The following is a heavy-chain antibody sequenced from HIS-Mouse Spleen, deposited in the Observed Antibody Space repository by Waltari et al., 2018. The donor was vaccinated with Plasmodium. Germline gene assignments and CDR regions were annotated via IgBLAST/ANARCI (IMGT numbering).Heavy chain of an antibody. V-gene: IGHV4-39*01. Sequence: QLQLQESGPGLVNPSATLSLTCTVSGGSISCSIYYWGWIRQPPGKGLEWIGSIYYSGSTYYNPSLKSRVTISVDTSKNQFSLKLSSVTAADTAVYYCARRGGSYYYFDYWGQGTLVTVSS. CDR2: IYYSGST. D-gene: IGHD1-26*01. J-gene: IGHJ4*02. CDR1: GGSISCSIYY. CDR3: ARRGGSYYYFDY.